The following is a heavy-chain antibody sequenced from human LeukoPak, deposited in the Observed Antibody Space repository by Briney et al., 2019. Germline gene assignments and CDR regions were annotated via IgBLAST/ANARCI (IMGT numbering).Heavy chain of an antibody. V-gene: IGHV3-11*04. CDR1: GFTFRDYY. D-gene: IGHD2-8*01. Sequence: PGGSLRLSCAASGFTFRDYYMSWIRQAPGKGLEWVSYISTSGSTIYYVDSVKGRFTISRDNAKNSLYLQMNSLRAEDTAVYYSARDSCTDDVCFDYWGQGTLVTVSS. CDR3: ARDSCTDDVCFDY. CDR2: ISTSGSTI. J-gene: IGHJ4*02.